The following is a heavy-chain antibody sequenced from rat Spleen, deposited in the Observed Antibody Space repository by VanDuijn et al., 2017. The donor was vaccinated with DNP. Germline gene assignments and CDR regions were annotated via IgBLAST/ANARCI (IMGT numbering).Heavy chain of an antibody. D-gene: IGHD1-11*01. J-gene: IGHJ2*01. CDR1: GFTFSYYD. Sequence: EVQLVESGGALVQPGRSLKLSCAAPGFTFSYYDMAWVRQVPTKGLEWVASISNSGGTTYYRDSAKGRFTVSRDNVKNTLYLQMDSLRSEDTAAYFCARHGDFGLRFYFDNWGQGVMVTVSS. CDR3: ARHGDFGLRFYFDN. CDR2: ISNSGGTT. V-gene: IGHV5S13*01.